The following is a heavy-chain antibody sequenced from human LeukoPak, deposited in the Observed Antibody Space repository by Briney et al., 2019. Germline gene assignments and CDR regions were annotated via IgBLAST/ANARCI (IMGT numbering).Heavy chain of an antibody. Sequence: SQTLSLTCAISGDSVSSNSAAWNWIRQSPSRGLEWLGRTYYRSKWYNDYAVSVKSRITINPDTSKNQFSLQLNSVTPKDTAVYYCARGSPVLLWFGELSGWFDPWGQGTLVTVSS. CDR1: GDSVSSNSAA. V-gene: IGHV6-1*01. D-gene: IGHD3-10*01. CDR2: TYYRSKWYN. J-gene: IGHJ5*02. CDR3: ARGSPVLLWFGELSGWFDP.